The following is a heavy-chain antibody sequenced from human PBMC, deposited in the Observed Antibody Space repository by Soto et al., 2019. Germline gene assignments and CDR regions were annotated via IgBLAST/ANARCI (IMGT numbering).Heavy chain of an antibody. CDR3: ARHGAIYSNSWYDFDY. D-gene: IGHD5-18*01. CDR2: MFNGGSA. V-gene: IGHV4-59*08. Sequence: QVQLQESGPGLVKPSETLSLTCTVSGGSLSNYYWSWIRQPPGKGLEWVGYMFNGGSANYNPYLKSRVAISVDMSHNQFSLKLTSVTAADTAVYYCARHGAIYSNSWYDFDYWGQGTLVTVSS. J-gene: IGHJ4*02. CDR1: GGSLSNYY.